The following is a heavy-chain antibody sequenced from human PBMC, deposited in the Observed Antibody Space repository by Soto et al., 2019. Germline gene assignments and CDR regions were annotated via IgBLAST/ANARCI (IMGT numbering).Heavy chain of an antibody. V-gene: IGHV3-30*03. CDR2: ISYDGSNK. CDR3: ARDGNVYGGNSRGVFDI. J-gene: IGHJ3*02. CDR1: GFTFSSYG. D-gene: IGHD2-21*02. Sequence: PGGSLRISCAASGFTFSSYGVHWVRQAPGKGLEWVAVISYDGSNKYYADSVKGRFTISRDNSKNTLYLQMNSLRAEDTAVYYCARDGNVYGGNSRGVFDIWGQGTMVTVSS.